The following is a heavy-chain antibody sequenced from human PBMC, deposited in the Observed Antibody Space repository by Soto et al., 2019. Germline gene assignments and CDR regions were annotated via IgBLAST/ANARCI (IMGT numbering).Heavy chain of an antibody. V-gene: IGHV4-59*08. D-gene: IGHD2-2*01. J-gene: IGHJ6*03. Sequence: ASETLSLTCTVSGGSIXSYYWSWIRQPPGKGLEWIGYIYYSGSTNYNPSLKSRVTISVDTSKNQFSLKLSSVTAADTAVYYCARLLVPAASLWPYYYYMDVWGKGTTVTVSS. CDR2: IYYSGST. CDR1: GGSIXSYY. CDR3: ARLLVPAASLWPYYYYMDV.